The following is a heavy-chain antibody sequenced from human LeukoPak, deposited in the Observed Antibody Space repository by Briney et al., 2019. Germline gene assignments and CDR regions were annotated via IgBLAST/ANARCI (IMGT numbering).Heavy chain of an antibody. D-gene: IGHD5-12*01. CDR3: ARGRYSGYEPYYYYYGMDV. J-gene: IGHJ6*02. V-gene: IGHV3-30*03. CDR1: GFIFSTYG. Sequence: PGGSLRLSCAASGFIFSTYGIHWVRQAPGKGLEWVAVISYDGSNKYYADSVKGRFTISRDNSKNTLYLQMNSLRAEDTAVYYCARGRYSGYEPYYYYYGMDVWGQGTTVTVSS. CDR2: ISYDGSNK.